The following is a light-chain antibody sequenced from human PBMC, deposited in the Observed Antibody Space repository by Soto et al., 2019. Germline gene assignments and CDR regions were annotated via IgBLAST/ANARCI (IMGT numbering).Light chain of an antibody. J-gene: IGLJ2*01. CDR1: SSDNGSYNF. CDR3: TSWTTSTTMI. V-gene: IGLV2-14*03. CDR2: DVN. Sequence: QSVLTQPASVSGSPGQSITISCTGTSSDNGSYNFVSWYQQHPGKAPKLMLYDVNIRPSGVSNRFSGSKSGNTASLTFSGLQAEDEADYYCTSWTTSTTMIFGGGIKVTVL.